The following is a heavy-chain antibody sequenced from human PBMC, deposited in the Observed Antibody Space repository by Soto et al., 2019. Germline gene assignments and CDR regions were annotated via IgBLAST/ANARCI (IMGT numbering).Heavy chain of an antibody. J-gene: IGHJ5*02. V-gene: IGHV3-23*01. CDR3: AKSGGIAGLGP. Sequence: PGGPLRLSCVASGFNINSYAMSWVRKAPGKGLEWVSIIIGSGESTYYADSVKGRFIISRDNFRSTLYLQMNSLRAEDTVLYHWAKSGGIAGLGPSGQATLVSVSS. CDR2: IIGSGEST. D-gene: IGHD6-13*01. CDR1: GFNINSYA.